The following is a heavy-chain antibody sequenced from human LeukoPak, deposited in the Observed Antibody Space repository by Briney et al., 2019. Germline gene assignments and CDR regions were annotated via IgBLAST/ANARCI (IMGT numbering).Heavy chain of an antibody. CDR2: IYHSGST. Sequence: SETLSLTCTVSGYSISSGYYWGWIRQPPGKGLEWIGSIYHSGSTYYNPSLKSRVTISVDTSKNQFSLKLSSVTAADTAVYYCARLRAYCSGGSCRWRVTAPRGYFDYWGQGTLVTVSS. CDR1: GYSISSGYY. J-gene: IGHJ4*02. CDR3: ARLRAYCSGGSCRWRVTAPRGYFDY. V-gene: IGHV4-38-2*02. D-gene: IGHD2-15*01.